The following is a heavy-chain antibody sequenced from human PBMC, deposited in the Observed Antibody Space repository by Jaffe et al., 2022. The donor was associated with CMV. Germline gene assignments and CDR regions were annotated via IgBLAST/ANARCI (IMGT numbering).Heavy chain of an antibody. Sequence: QVQLVESGGGVVQPGRSLRLSCAASGFTFSSYGMHWVRQAPGKGLEWVAVIWYDGSNKYYADSVKGRFTISRDNSKNTLYLQMNSLRAEDTAVYYCARDDIVVVVAATKRGYYYYGMDVWGQGTTVTVSS. V-gene: IGHV3-33*01. D-gene: IGHD2-15*01. CDR2: IWYDGSNK. J-gene: IGHJ6*02. CDR3: ARDDIVVVVAATKRGYYYYGMDV. CDR1: GFTFSSYG.